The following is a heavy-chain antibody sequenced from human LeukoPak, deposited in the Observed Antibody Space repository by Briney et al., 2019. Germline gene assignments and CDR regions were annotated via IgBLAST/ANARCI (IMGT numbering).Heavy chain of an antibody. CDR3: ARAAEGITMVRGVIDYMDV. CDR2: INPNSGGT. Sequence: ASVKVSCKASGYTFTGYNMHWVRQAPGQGLGWMGWINPNSGGTNYAQKFQGRVTMTRDTSISTAYMELSRLRSDDTAVYYCARAAEGITMVRGVIDYMDVWGKGTTVTVSS. J-gene: IGHJ6*03. CDR1: GYTFTGYN. D-gene: IGHD3-10*01. V-gene: IGHV1-2*02.